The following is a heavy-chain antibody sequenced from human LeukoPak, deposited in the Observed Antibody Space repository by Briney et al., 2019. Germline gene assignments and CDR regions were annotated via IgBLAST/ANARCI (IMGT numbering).Heavy chain of an antibody. CDR3: ARQKPTAYDAFDI. CDR1: GFTVSSNY. J-gene: IGHJ3*02. D-gene: IGHD4-11*01. Sequence: PGGSLRLSCAAPGFTVSSNYMSWVRQAPGKGLEWVAFIRYDGSNKYYADSVKGRFTISRDNAKNSLYLQMNSLRADDTAVYYCARQKPTAYDAFDIWGHGTMVTVSS. V-gene: IGHV3-30*02. CDR2: IRYDGSNK.